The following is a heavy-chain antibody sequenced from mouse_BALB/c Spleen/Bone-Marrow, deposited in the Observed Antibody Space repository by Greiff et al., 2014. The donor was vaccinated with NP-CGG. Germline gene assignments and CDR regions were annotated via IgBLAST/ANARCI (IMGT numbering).Heavy chain of an antibody. J-gene: IGHJ4*01. CDR1: GFTFSSFG. CDR2: ISSGSSTI. Sequence: EVKLVESGGGLVQPGGSRKLSCAASGFTFSSFGMHWVRQAPGKGLEWVAYISSGSSTIYYADTVKGRFTISRDNPKNTLFLQMTSLRSEDTAMYYCARWRYGYAMDYWGQGTSVTVSS. D-gene: IGHD2-14*01. V-gene: IGHV5-17*02. CDR3: ARWRYGYAMDY.